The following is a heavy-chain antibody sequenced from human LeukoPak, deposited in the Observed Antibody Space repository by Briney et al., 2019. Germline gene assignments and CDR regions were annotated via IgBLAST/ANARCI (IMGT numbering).Heavy chain of an antibody. CDR3: ARSRRGAEGSGYSILHYYYHAMDV. J-gene: IGHJ6*02. Sequence: GGSLRLSCEASGFTFSLYSMNWVRQAPGRGLEWVSSTSSSGRDIYYADSVKGRFTISRDNAKNSLSLQMTNLRVEDTAVYYCARSRRGAEGSGYSILHYYYHAMDVWGQGTTVIVSS. D-gene: IGHD3-22*01. CDR1: GFTFSLYS. V-gene: IGHV3-21*01. CDR2: TSSSGRDI.